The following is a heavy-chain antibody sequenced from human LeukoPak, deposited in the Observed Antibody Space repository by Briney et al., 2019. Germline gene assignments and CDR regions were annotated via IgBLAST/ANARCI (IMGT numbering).Heavy chain of an antibody. CDR3: ARAHSYVGYYYMDV. CDR1: GYTFTSYG. D-gene: IGHD5-18*01. J-gene: IGHJ6*03. V-gene: IGHV1-18*01. Sequence: GASVKVSCKASGYTFTSYGMTWVRQAPGQGLEWMGWISADNGNTNYAEKFQGRVTMTTDTSTSTVYMELRSLRSDDTAVYYCARAHSYVGYYYMDVWGKGTTVTVSS. CDR2: ISADNGNT.